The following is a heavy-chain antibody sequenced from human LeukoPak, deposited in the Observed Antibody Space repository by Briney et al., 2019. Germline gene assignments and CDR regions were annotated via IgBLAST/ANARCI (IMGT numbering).Heavy chain of an antibody. J-gene: IGHJ4*02. Sequence: GGSLRLSCAASEFTLRSYAMSWVRQAPGKGLEWVSAISGGGDITYYADSVKGRFTISRDNSKDTLFLQMHSLRPGDTAVYYCVREDTPATANYWGQGTLVTISS. CDR3: VREDTPATANY. CDR2: ISGGGDIT. D-gene: IGHD2-21*02. CDR1: EFTLRSYA. V-gene: IGHV3-23*01.